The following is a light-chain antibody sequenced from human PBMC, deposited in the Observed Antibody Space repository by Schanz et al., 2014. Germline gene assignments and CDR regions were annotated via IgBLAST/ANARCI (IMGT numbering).Light chain of an antibody. CDR3: QQYNSWPWT. CDR2: GAS. CDR1: QGVSSY. J-gene: IGKJ1*01. V-gene: IGKV3D-15*01. Sequence: EIVLTQSPATLSLSPGERATLSCRASQGVSSYLAWYQQKPGQAPRLLIYGASSRATGIPARFGGGGSGTEFTLTITSLQSEDFAVYYCQQYNSWPWTFGQGTKVEIK.